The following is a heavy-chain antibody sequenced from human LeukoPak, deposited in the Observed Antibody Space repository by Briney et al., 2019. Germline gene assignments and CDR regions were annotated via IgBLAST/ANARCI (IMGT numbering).Heavy chain of an antibody. V-gene: IGHV3-15*07. CDR1: GFTFNYAW. Sequence: GGSLRLSCATSGFTFNYAWMNWVRQAPGKGLEWVGRIKSETDGGTADYAAPVKGRFTISRDDSINTVYLQMNRLKTEDTAVYYCIRYGYSLTEYLQNWGQGTLVTVSS. CDR2: IKSETDGGTA. CDR3: IRYGYSLTEYLQN. D-gene: IGHD5-24*01. J-gene: IGHJ1*01.